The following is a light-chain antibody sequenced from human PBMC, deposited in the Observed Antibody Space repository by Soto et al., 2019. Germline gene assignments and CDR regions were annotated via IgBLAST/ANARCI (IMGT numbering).Light chain of an antibody. Sequence: QSALTQPPSVSAAPGQKVSISCSGSSSSVGNNYVSWYQQLPGAAPKLLIYENNQRPSGVPDRFSGSKSGTSASLAITGLRSDDEADYYCATWDDDLYTPIIGGGTKLTVL. J-gene: IGLJ2*01. CDR3: ATWDDDLYTPI. V-gene: IGLV1-51*01. CDR1: SSSVGNNY. CDR2: ENN.